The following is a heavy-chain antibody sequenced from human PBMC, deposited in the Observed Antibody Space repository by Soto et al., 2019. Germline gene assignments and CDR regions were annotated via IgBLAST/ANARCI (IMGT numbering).Heavy chain of an antibody. J-gene: IGHJ4*02. V-gene: IGHV3-64*01. Sequence: EVQLVESGGGLVQPGGSLRLSCAASGFTFSSYAMHWVRQAPGKGLEYVSAISSNGGSTYYANSVKGRFTISRDNSKKTLYLQMGSLRAEDMDVYYCARDGGGYSGHHFDYWGQGTLVTVSS. CDR1: GFTFSSYA. CDR3: ARDGGGYSGHHFDY. CDR2: ISSNGGST. D-gene: IGHD5-12*01.